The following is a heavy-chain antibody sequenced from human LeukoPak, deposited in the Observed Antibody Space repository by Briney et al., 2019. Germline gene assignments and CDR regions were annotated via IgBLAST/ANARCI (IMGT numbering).Heavy chain of an antibody. CDR3: ARDRTMRGRLLFDY. D-gene: IGHD3-22*01. V-gene: IGHV1-8*01. J-gene: IGHJ4*02. CDR2: MNPNSGNT. Sequence: ASVKVSCKASGYTFTSYDINWVRQATGQGLEWMGWMNPNSGNTGYAQKFQGRVTMTRNTSISTAYMELSSLRSEDTAVYYCARDRTMRGRLLFDYWGQGTLVTVSS. CDR1: GYTFTSYD.